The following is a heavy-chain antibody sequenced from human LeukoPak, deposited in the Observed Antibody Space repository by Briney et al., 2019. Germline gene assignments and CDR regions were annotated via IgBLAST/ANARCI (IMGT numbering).Heavy chain of an antibody. CDR2: MNPNSGNT. CDR1: GYTFTSYD. D-gene: IGHD1-26*01. Sequence: ASVKVSCKASGYTFTSYDINWVRQATGQGLEWMGWMNPNSGNTGYAQKFQGRVTMTRNTSISTAYMELSSLRSEDTAVYYCARVGVAGATADFDYWGQGTLVTVSS. V-gene: IGHV1-8*01. J-gene: IGHJ4*02. CDR3: ARVGVAGATADFDY.